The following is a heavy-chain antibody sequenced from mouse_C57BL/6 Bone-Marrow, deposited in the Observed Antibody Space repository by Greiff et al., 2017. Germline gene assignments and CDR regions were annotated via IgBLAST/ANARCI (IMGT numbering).Heavy chain of an antibody. V-gene: IGHV1-81*01. Sequence: VQLQQSGAELARPGASVKLSCKASGYTFTSYGISWVKQRTGQGLEWIGEIYPRSGNTYYNEKFKGKATLTADKSSSTAYLELRSLTSEDSAVYFCARYDGYWYFDVWGTGTTVTVSS. CDR3: ARYDGYWYFDV. CDR2: IYPRSGNT. CDR1: GYTFTSYG. J-gene: IGHJ1*03. D-gene: IGHD2-3*01.